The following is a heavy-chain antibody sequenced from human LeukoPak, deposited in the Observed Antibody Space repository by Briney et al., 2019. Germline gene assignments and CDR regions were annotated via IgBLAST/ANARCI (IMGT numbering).Heavy chain of an antibody. D-gene: IGHD2-15*01. J-gene: IGHJ4*02. Sequence: GGSLRLSCAASGFTFSSYSMNWVRQAPGKGLEWVSFISSSSSYIYYADSVKGRFTISRDISKSTLYLQMNSLRAEDTAVYYCAKDRPTRRYCSGGSCYSRYFDYWGQGILVTVSS. CDR3: AKDRPTRRYCSGGSCYSRYFDY. CDR1: GFTFSSYS. CDR2: ISSSSSYI. V-gene: IGHV3-21*04.